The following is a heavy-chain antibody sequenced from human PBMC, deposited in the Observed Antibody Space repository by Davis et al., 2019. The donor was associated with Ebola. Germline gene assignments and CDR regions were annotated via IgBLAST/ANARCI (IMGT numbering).Heavy chain of an antibody. D-gene: IGHD3-3*01. Sequence: GESLKISCAASGFTFSSYSMNWVRQAPGKGLDWVSYISSSSSYIYYADSVEGRFTISRDNAKNSLYLQMNSLRAEDTAVYYCARDTIFGVVIILGAFDIWGQGTMVTVSS. V-gene: IGHV3-21*05. CDR2: ISSSSSYI. CDR3: ARDTIFGVVIILGAFDI. J-gene: IGHJ3*02. CDR1: GFTFSSYS.